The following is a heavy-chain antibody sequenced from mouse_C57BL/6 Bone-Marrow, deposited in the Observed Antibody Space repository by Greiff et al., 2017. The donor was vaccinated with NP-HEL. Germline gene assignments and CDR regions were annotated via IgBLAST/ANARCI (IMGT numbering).Heavy chain of an antibody. Sequence: EVQLQQSGAELVRPGASVKLSCTASGFNFKDDYMHWVKQRPEQGLEWIGWIDPENGDTEYASKFQGKATLTADTSSTTAYLQLNSLTSEDTAVYFYTTDNYDGDFDYWGQGTTLTVSS. V-gene: IGHV14-4*01. CDR1: GFNFKDDY. CDR2: IDPENGDT. CDR3: TTDNYDGDFDY. D-gene: IGHD2-12*01. J-gene: IGHJ2*01.